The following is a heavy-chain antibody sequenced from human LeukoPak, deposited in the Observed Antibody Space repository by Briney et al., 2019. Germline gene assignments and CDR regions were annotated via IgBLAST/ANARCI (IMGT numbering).Heavy chain of an antibody. CDR3: ARDRGGYDNDAFDI. J-gene: IGHJ3*02. CDR1: GYTFTGYY. CDR2: INPNSGGT. D-gene: IGHD3-22*01. Sequence: ASVKVSCKASGYTFTGYYMHWVRQAPGQGLEWMGWINPNSGGTNYAQKFQGWVTMTRDTSISTAYMELSRPRSDDTAVYYCARDRGGYDNDAFDIWGQGTMVTVSS. V-gene: IGHV1-2*04.